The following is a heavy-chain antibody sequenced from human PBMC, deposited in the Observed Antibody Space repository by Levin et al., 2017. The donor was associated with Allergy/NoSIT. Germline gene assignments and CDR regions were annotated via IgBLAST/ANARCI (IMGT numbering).Heavy chain of an antibody. Sequence: ASVKVSCKASGYTFKSYGIYWVRQAPGQGLEWVGWISPFNGHTDYGKRLQDRVTMTTDTSTNTAYMELRSLGSDDTAVYFCARGYPWMTGGRDFDYRGQGTLVTVSS. CDR1: GYTFKSYG. V-gene: IGHV1-18*01. CDR2: ISPFNGHT. J-gene: IGHJ4*02. CDR3: ARGYPWMTGGRDFDY. D-gene: IGHD1-1*01.